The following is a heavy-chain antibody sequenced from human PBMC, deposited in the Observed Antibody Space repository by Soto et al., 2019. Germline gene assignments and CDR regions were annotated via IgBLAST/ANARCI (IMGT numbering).Heavy chain of an antibody. CDR1: GGYSASRGDY. V-gene: IGHV4-39*06. D-gene: IGHD2-15*01. Sequence: PSETLCLTCSVSGGYSASRGDYWGWIRKPPGKGLEWIGSVYYRGSGFYNPSLKSRVTILVDPSRDQFTLNLNAVTAADTAVDYCSSLLYCSGGSRSWFDPWGQGTLVTVSS. J-gene: IGHJ5*02. CDR2: VYYRGSG. CDR3: SSLLYCSGGSRSWFDP.